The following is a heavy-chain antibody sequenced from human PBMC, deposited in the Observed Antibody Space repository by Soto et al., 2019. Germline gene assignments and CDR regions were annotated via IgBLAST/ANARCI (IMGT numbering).Heavy chain of an antibody. D-gene: IGHD5-12*01. J-gene: IGHJ4*02. Sequence: VQLVESGGGLVKPGGSLRLSCAASGFTFSSYSMNWVRQAPGKGLEWVSSISSSSSYIYYADSVKGRFTISRDNAKNSLYLQMNSLRAEDTAVYYCARGVRGYSGYDTFGYWGQGTLVTVSS. V-gene: IGHV3-21*01. CDR2: ISSSSSYI. CDR1: GFTFSSYS. CDR3: ARGVRGYSGYDTFGY.